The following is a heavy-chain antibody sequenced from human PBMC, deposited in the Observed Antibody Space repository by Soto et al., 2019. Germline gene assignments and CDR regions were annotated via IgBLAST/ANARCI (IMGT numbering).Heavy chain of an antibody. CDR2: IPQEGSDG. CDR3: ARVQLILPAHDFFYGSDV. CDR1: GFTLSMYS. J-gene: IGHJ6*02. Sequence: TGGSLRLSCEASGFTLSMYSMPWVLQAPGKGLEWVAKIPQEGSDGHYVDSVKGRFTISSDNAMNSVYLQMNSLRAEDTAVYYCARVQLILPAHDFFYGSDVWGQGAKVTVSS. V-gene: IGHV3-7*03. D-gene: IGHD2-21*02.